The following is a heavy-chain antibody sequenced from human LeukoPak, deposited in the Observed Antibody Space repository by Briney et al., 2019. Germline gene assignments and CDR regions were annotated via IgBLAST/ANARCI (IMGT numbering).Heavy chain of an antibody. J-gene: IGHJ4*02. V-gene: IGHV2-70*11. CDR3: ARIRGYSSSWYYFDY. CDR2: IDWDDDK. D-gene: IGHD6-13*01. Sequence: SGPALVKPPQPLTLTCTFSGFSLSTSGMCVSWIRQPPGKALEWLARIDWDDDKYYSTSLKTRLTISKDTSKNQVVLTMTDMDPVVTATYYCARIRGYSSSWYYFDYWGQGTLVTVSS. CDR1: GFSLSTSGMC.